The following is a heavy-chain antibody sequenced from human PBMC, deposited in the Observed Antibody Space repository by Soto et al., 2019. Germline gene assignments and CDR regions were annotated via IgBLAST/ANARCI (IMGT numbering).Heavy chain of an antibody. CDR2: IWFDGSKK. CDR1: GFTFRSYG. Sequence: GSLRLSCAASGFTFRSYGIHWVRQAPGKGLEWVALIWFDGSKKYYVDSVKGRFAVSRDNSKNTLYLQMNSLRAEDTAVYYCARVREQWLAPYGMDVWGQGTTVTVSS. V-gene: IGHV3-33*01. J-gene: IGHJ6*02. CDR3: ARVREQWLAPYGMDV. D-gene: IGHD6-19*01.